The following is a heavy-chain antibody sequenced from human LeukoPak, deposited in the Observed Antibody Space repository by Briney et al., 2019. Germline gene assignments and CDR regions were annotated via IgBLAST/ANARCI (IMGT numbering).Heavy chain of an antibody. D-gene: IGHD2-8*02. CDR3: AKLSSWSSRAFEI. CDR2: ISGSGGTT. Sequence: GGSLRLSCAASGFTYSSYAMSWVRQAPGKGLEWVSAISGSGGTTYYADSVKGRFTISRDNSKNTVYLQVNSLRAEDTAVYYCAKLSSWSSRAFEIWGQGTMVTVSS. J-gene: IGHJ3*02. CDR1: GFTYSSYA. V-gene: IGHV3-23*01.